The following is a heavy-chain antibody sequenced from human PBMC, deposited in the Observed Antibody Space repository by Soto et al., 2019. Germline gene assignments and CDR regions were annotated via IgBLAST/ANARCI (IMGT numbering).Heavy chain of an antibody. CDR3: AKQLVFPLTYYYYGMDV. CDR1: GFTFSSYG. D-gene: IGHD6-6*01. J-gene: IGHJ6*02. Sequence: QVQLVESGGGVVQPGRSLRLSCAASGFTFSSYGMHWVRQAPGKGLEWVAVIWYDGSNKYYADSGKGRFPISRDNSKNTLYLQMNSLRAEDTAVYYCAKQLVFPLTYYYYGMDVWGQGTTVTVSS. CDR2: IWYDGSNK. V-gene: IGHV3-33*06.